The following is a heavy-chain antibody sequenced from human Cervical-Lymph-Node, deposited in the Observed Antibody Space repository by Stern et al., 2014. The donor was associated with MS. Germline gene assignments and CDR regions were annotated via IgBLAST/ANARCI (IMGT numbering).Heavy chain of an antibody. D-gene: IGHD6-19*01. V-gene: IGHV3-23*04. CDR3: AKVYGSGPFDY. Sequence: EAQLVESGGTLVQPGGSLRLSCAASGFTFSSYAMSWVCQAPGKGLEWFSVISGSNGNTFNAVSVKGRFTISRDNSKNTLFRQMNSLRAEDTAVYYCAKVYGSGPFDYWGQGTLVTVSS. CDR2: ISGSNGNT. CDR1: GFTFSSYA. J-gene: IGHJ4*02.